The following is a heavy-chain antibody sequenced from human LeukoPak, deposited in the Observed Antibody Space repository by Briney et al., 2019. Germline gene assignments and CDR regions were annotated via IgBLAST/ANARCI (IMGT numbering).Heavy chain of an antibody. CDR1: GFTFSSYA. V-gene: IGHV3-23*01. CDR2: ISGSGGST. Sequence: GGSLRLSCAASGFTFSSYAMSWVRQAPGKGLEWVSAISGSGGSTYYADSVKGRFTISRDNSKNTLYLQMNSLRAEDTAVYYCAKDRDYYDSSGYYSREYWGQGTLVTVSS. J-gene: IGHJ4*02. D-gene: IGHD3-22*01. CDR3: AKDRDYYDSSGYYSREY.